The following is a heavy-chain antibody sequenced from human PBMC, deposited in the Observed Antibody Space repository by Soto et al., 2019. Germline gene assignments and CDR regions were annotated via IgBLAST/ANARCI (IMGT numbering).Heavy chain of an antibody. CDR3: ALLWFGELSAYYFVMDV. D-gene: IGHD3-10*01. CDR1: GYTFTGYY. V-gene: IGHV1-2*02. CDR2: INPNSGGT. J-gene: IGHJ6*02. Sequence: QVQLVQSGAEVKKPGASVKVSCKASGYTFTGYYMHWVRQAPGQGLEWMGWINPNSGGTNYAQKFQGSATMTRDTSISTAYMELSRLRSDDTAVYYCALLWFGELSAYYFVMDVWGQGTTGTGSS.